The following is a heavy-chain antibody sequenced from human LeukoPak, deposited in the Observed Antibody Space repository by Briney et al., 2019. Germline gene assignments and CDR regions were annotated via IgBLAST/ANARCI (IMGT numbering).Heavy chain of an antibody. CDR2: ISSSSSYI. J-gene: IGHJ4*02. CDR3: ARVATYGDPLPY. CDR1: GFTFSSYS. D-gene: IGHD4-17*01. V-gene: IGHV3-21*01. Sequence: TGGSLRLSRAASGFTFSSYSMNWVRQAPGKGLEWVSSISSSSSYIYYADSVKGRFTISRDNAKNSLYLQMNSLRAEDTAMYYCARVATYGDPLPYWGQGTLVTVSS.